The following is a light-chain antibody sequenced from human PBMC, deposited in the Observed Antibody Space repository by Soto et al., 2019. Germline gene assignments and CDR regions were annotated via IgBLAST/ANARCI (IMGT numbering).Light chain of an antibody. Sequence: DIQMTQSPYSLSASVGDRVTITCRASQSISSYLNWYQQKPGKAPKLLIYAASSLQSGVPSRFSGSGSGTDFTLTISSLQPEDFATYYCQQSYSTPPTLGQGTKVDIK. CDR2: AAS. V-gene: IGKV1-39*01. J-gene: IGKJ1*01. CDR1: QSISSY. CDR3: QQSYSTPPT.